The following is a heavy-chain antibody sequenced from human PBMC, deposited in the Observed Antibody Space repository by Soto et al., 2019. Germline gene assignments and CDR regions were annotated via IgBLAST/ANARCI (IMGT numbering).Heavy chain of an antibody. CDR2: INSDGSST. D-gene: IGHD4-17*01. CDR3: ARELDYGGNIYYYYGMDV. Sequence: GGSLRLSCAASGFTFSSYWMHWVRQAPGKGLVWVSRINSDGSSTSYADSVKGRFTISRDNAKNTLYLQMNSLRAEDTAVYYCARELDYGGNIYYYYGMDVWGQGTTVTVSS. J-gene: IGHJ6*02. CDR1: GFTFSSYW. V-gene: IGHV3-74*01.